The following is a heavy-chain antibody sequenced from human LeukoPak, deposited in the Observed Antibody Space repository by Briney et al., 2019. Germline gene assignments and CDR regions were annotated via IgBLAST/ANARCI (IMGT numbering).Heavy chain of an antibody. D-gene: IGHD3-3*01. CDR2: IIPIFGTA. J-gene: IGHJ3*02. Sequence: SVKVSCKASGGTFISYAISWVRQAPGQGLEWMGGIIPIFGTANYAQKFQGRVTITTDESTSTAYMELSSLRSEDTAVYYCARVYYDFWSGYSGAFDIWGQGTMVTVSS. CDR1: GGTFISYA. V-gene: IGHV1-69*05. CDR3: ARVYYDFWSGYSGAFDI.